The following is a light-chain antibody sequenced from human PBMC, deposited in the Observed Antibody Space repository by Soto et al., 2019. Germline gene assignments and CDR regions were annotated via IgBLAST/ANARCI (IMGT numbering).Light chain of an antibody. J-gene: IGLJ3*02. CDR1: SSDVGTYNY. CDR2: EVT. V-gene: IGLV2-14*01. Sequence: QSALTQPASVSGSPGQSITISCIGTSSDVGTYNYVSWYQQYPGKAPKFLIYEVTNRPSGVSNRFSGSKSGNTASLTISGLQADDEADYYCSSYTSSTTWVFGGGTKLTVL. CDR3: SSYTSSTTWV.